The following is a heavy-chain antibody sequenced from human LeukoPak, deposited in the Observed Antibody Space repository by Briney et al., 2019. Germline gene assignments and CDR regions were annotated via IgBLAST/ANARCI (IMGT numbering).Heavy chain of an antibody. V-gene: IGHV4-39*01. CDR1: GGSISSSSYY. D-gene: IGHD1-26*01. CDR2: IYYSGST. Sequence: SETLSLTCTVSGGSISSSSYYWGWIRQPPGKGLEWIGSIYYSGSTYYNPSLKSRVTISVGTSKNQFSLKLSSVTAADTAVYYCARTSEGRWELLGMDVWGQGTTVTVSS. J-gene: IGHJ6*02. CDR3: ARTSEGRWELLGMDV.